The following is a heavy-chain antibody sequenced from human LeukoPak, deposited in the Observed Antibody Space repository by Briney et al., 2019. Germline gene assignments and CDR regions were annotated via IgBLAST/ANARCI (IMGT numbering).Heavy chain of an antibody. CDR1: GFTFSSYW. Sequence: PGGSLRLSCAASGFTFSSYWMHWVRQAPGKGLVWVSRINSDGSTTNYADSVKGRFTISRGNAKNTLYLQMNSLRAEDTAVYYCASGSNMVRGVLTGASDYWGQGTLVTVSS. J-gene: IGHJ4*02. V-gene: IGHV3-74*01. D-gene: IGHD3-10*01. CDR2: INSDGSTT. CDR3: ASGSNMVRGVLTGASDY.